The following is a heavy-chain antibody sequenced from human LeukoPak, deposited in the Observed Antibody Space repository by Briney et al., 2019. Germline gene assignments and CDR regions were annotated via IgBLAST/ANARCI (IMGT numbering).Heavy chain of an antibody. D-gene: IGHD3-10*01. CDR2: INHSGST. CDR3: ARPPPYYYGSGSYYPGPNAFDI. Sequence: PSETLSLTCTVSGGSISSYYWSWIRQPPGKGLEWIGEINHSGSTNYNPSRKSRVTISVDTSKNQFSLKLSSVTAADTAVYYCARPPPYYYGSGSYYPGPNAFDIWGQGTMVTVSS. J-gene: IGHJ3*02. V-gene: IGHV4-34*01. CDR1: GGSISSYY.